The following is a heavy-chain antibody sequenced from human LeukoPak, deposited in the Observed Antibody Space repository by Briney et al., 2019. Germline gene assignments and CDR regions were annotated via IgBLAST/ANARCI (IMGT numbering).Heavy chain of an antibody. V-gene: IGHV3-74*01. CDR3: GRDCVVGPGSVDY. J-gene: IGHJ4*02. CDR2: IRPDGREK. CDR1: GFTFTNHW. Sequence: GGSLRLSCAASGFTFTNHWMHWVRQAPGKGLVWVARIRPDGREKNHADSVKGRYTISRDNAKHTLYLQMNSLGAGDTAVYHCGRDCVVGPGSVDYWGQEVLVTVSS. D-gene: IGHD3-10*01.